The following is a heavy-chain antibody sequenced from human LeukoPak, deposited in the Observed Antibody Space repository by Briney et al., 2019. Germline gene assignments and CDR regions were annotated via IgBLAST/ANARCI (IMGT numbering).Heavy chain of an antibody. J-gene: IGHJ4*02. CDR3: ARDWEYCTNGGCWYYFDY. D-gene: IGHD2-8*01. CDR1: GYTFTGYY. Sequence: ASVKVSCKASGYTFTGYYMHWVRQAPGQGLEWMGWINPNSGGTNYAQKFQGRVTMTRDTSISTAYMELSRLRSDDTAVYYCARDWEYCTNGGCWYYFDYWGQGTLVTVSS. CDR2: INPNSGGT. V-gene: IGHV1-2*02.